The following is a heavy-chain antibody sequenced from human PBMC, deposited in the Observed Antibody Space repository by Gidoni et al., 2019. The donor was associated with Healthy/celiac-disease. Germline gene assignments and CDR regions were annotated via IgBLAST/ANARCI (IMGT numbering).Heavy chain of an antibody. CDR3: TTRIMITFGGVIADY. V-gene: IGHV3-15*01. D-gene: IGHD3-16*02. CDR1: GFTFSNAW. CDR2: CKSKTDCGKT. J-gene: IGHJ4*02. Sequence: EVQLVESGGGLVTPGGSLRLCCAASGFTFSNAWMRWVRHAPGKGLEWVGSCKSKTDCGKTDYAPPVKGRLTISRDDSKNTQYLQMNSLKTEDTAVYYCTTRIMITFGGVIADYWGQGTMVTVSS.